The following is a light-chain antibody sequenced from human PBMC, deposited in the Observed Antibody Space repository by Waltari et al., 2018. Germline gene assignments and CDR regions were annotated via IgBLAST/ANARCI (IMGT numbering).Light chain of an antibody. CDR1: ALPRQY. Sequence: YELTQPPSVSVSPGQTARITCSGHALPRQYAYWFQQKSGQAPRLVMYEDTKRPSGIPERCSGSSSGTVATLTISGAQVDDEADYYCYSSDSTGLRVFGGGTTVVVL. CDR3: YSSDSTGLRV. V-gene: IGLV3-10*01. J-gene: IGLJ1*01. CDR2: EDT.